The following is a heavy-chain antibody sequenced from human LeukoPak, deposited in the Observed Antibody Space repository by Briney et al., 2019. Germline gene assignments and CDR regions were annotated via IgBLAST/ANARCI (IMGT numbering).Heavy chain of an antibody. J-gene: IGHJ6*03. D-gene: IGHD2-15*01. Sequence: PGRSLRLSCAASGFTFSNYAMHWVRQAPGKGLEWVALISYDGSNKYYADSVKGRFTISRDNSKNTLYLQMSSLRAEDTAVYYCARHTQAQLPPYSYYYMDVWGKGATVTVSS. CDR3: ARHTQAQLPPYSYYYMDV. V-gene: IGHV3-30*04. CDR2: ISYDGSNK. CDR1: GFTFSNYA.